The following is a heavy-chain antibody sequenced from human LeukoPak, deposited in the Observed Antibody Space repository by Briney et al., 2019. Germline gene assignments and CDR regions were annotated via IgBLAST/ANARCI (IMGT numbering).Heavy chain of an antibody. D-gene: IGHD3-10*01. CDR3: ARVLSGRGSLYDYYYYMDV. Sequence: GGSLRLSCAASGFTFSSYWMHWVRQAPGKGLVWVSRINSDGSRTTYADSVKGRFTISRDISKNTLYLQMNSLRAEDTAVYYCARVLSGRGSLYDYYYYMDVWGKGTTVTISS. CDR2: INSDGSRT. V-gene: IGHV3-74*01. CDR1: GFTFSSYW. J-gene: IGHJ6*03.